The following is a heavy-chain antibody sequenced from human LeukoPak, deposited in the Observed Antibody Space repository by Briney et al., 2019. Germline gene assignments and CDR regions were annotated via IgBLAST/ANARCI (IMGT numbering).Heavy chain of an antibody. CDR1: GFTFSTYW. Sequence: GGSLRLSCAASGFTFSTYWMNWVRQAPGKGLEWVANIKPDGSDKYYVDSVKGRFTISRDNAKNSLYLQMNSLRAEDTAVYYCARDRTVTGGYDSEVRYHWGQGTLVTVSS. D-gene: IGHD5-12*01. CDR2: IKPDGSDK. V-gene: IGHV3-7*01. CDR3: ARDRTVTGGYDSEVRYH. J-gene: IGHJ5*02.